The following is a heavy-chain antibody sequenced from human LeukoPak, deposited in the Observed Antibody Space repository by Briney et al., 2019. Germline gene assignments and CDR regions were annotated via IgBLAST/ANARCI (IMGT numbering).Heavy chain of an antibody. CDR1: GFTDSYNF. Sequence: GGSLRLSCAASGFTDSYNFMSWVRQAPGKGLEWVSVIFGSGSTYYADSVKGRFTISKDNAKNTVYLQMNNLRAEDTAVYYCVSFYETYWGRGTLVTVSS. CDR2: IFGSGST. J-gene: IGHJ4*02. CDR3: VSFYETY. V-gene: IGHV3-53*01. D-gene: IGHD2-2*01.